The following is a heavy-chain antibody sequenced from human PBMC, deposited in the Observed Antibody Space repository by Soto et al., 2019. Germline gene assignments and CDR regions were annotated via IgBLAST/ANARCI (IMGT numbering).Heavy chain of an antibody. Sequence: QVQLVQSGAEVKKPGASVKVSCKASGYTFTSYGISWVRQAPGQGLEWMGWISAYNGNTNYAQKLQGRVTMTTDTTTSTAYMELRSLRSDDTAVDYCARETVTTGWDYYGMDGWGQGTTVTVSS. CDR2: ISAYNGNT. CDR3: ARETVTTGWDYYGMDG. J-gene: IGHJ6*02. CDR1: GYTFTSYG. D-gene: IGHD4-17*01. V-gene: IGHV1-18*01.